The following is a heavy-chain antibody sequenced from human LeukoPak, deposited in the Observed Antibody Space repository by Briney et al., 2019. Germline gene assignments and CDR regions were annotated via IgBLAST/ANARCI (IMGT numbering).Heavy chain of an antibody. J-gene: IGHJ3*02. D-gene: IGHD3-22*01. CDR1: GYTFTSYG. Sequence: ASVKVSCKASGYTFTSYGISWVRQAPGQGLEWMGWISAYNGNTNYAQKLQGRVTMTTDTSTSTAYMELRSLRSDDTAVYYCARDRGYYDSSGNDAFDIWGQGTMVTVSS. V-gene: IGHV1-18*01. CDR3: ARDRGYYDSSGNDAFDI. CDR2: ISAYNGNT.